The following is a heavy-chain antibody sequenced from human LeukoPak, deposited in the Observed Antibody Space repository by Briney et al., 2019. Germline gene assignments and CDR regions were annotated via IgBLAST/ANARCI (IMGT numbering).Heavy chain of an antibody. CDR2: ISSSGATI. D-gene: IGHD2-2*01. Sequence: PGGSLRLSCAASGFTFSSYEMNWVRQAPGKGLEWVSYISSSGATIYYADSVKGRFTISRDNAKNSLYLQMNSLRAEDTAVYYCARRYCSSTSCLIDHWGQGTLVTVSS. J-gene: IGHJ4*02. V-gene: IGHV3-48*03. CDR1: GFTFSSYE. CDR3: ARRYCSSTSCLIDH.